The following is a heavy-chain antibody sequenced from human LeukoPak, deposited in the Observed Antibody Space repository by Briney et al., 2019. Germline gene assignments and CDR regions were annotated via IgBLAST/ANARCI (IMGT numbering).Heavy chain of an antibody. J-gene: IGHJ4*02. CDR2: ISTYNGDT. CDR3: ARGRFYTSGSYYNRLDY. D-gene: IGHD3-10*01. CDR1: GYTFSSYG. Sequence: ASVKVSCKASGYTFSSYGISWVRQAPGQGLEWMGWISTYNGDTHYAQKFQGRVTMTTDTSTSTAYMELRSLRSDDTAMYYCARGRFYTSGSYYNRLDYWGQGTLVTVSS. V-gene: IGHV1-18*01.